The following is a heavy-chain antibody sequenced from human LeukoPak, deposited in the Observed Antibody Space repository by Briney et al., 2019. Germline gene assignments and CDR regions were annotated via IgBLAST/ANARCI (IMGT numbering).Heavy chain of an antibody. V-gene: IGHV3-23*01. Sequence: PGGSLRLSCAASGFTFSTYVMSWVRQAPGKGLEWVSAISGSGGSTYYADSVKGRFTISRDNAKNSLYLQMNSLRAEDTAVYYCARDNYYSVMDVWGQGTTVTVSS. J-gene: IGHJ6*02. CDR3: ARDNYYSVMDV. CDR2: ISGSGGST. CDR1: GFTFSTYV.